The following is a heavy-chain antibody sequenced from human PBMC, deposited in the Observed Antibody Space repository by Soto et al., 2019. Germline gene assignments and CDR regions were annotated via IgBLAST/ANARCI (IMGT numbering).Heavy chain of an antibody. Sequence: PGGSLRLSCAASGFTFSSYGMHWVRQAPGKGLEWVAVISYDGSNKYYADSVKGRFTISRDNSKNTLYLQMNSLRAEDTAVYYCAKVRITMIVVVITTPRTHFDVCGQGTLVTVTS. D-gene: IGHD3-22*01. CDR1: GFTFSSYG. J-gene: IGHJ4*02. CDR2: ISYDGSNK. V-gene: IGHV3-30*18. CDR3: AKVRITMIVVVITTPRTHFDV.